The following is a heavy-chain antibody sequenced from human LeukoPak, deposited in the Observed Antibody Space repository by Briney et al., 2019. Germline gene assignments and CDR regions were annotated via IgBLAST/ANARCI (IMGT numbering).Heavy chain of an antibody. CDR3: AKVAYGHDAFDI. CDR1: GFTFDDYA. D-gene: IGHD3-16*01. V-gene: IGHV3-43D*04. Sequence: PGGSLRLSCAASGFTFDDYAMHWVRQAPGKGLEWVSLISWDGGSTYYADFVKGRFTISRDNSKNSLYLQMNSLRAEDTALYYCAKVAYGHDAFDIWGQGTMVTVPS. J-gene: IGHJ3*02. CDR2: ISWDGGST.